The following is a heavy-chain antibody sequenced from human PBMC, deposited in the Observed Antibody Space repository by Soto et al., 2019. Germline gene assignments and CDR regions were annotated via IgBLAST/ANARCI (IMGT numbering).Heavy chain of an antibody. CDR1: GGSISSGDYY. CDR2: IYYSGST. Sequence: QVQLQESGPGLVKPSQTLSLTCTVSGGSISSGDYYWSWIRQPPGKGLEWIGYIYYSGSTFYNPSLKNRVTISLDTSKIQFSLKLSSVTAADPAGYYCVREGGDKWVDPWGQGTLVNVSS. J-gene: IGHJ5*02. CDR3: VREGGDKWVDP. V-gene: IGHV4-30-4*01. D-gene: IGHD3-16*01.